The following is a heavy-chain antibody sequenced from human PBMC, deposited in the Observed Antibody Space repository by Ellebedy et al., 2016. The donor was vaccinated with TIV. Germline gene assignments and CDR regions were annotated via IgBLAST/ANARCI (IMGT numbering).Heavy chain of an antibody. J-gene: IGHJ4*02. Sequence: GESLKISCAASGFTFSSYAMSWVRQAPGKGLEWVSAISGSGGSTYYADSVKGRFTISRDNSKNTLYLQMNSLRAEDTAVYYCAKAIYYDSSGYGPFDYWGQGTLVTVSS. D-gene: IGHD3-22*01. CDR3: AKAIYYDSSGYGPFDY. CDR1: GFTFSSYA. V-gene: IGHV3-23*01. CDR2: ISGSGGST.